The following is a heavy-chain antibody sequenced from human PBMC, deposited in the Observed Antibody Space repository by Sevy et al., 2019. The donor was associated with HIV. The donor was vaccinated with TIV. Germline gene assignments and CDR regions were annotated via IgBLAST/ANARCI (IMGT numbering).Heavy chain of an antibody. Sequence: ASVKVSCKVSGYTLTELSMHWVRQAPGEGLEWMGCFDPEDGETIYAQKFQGRVTMTEDTSTDTAYMELSSLGSDDTDVYYCATTHPIKIVGATRGYYYFMDVWGKGSTVTVSS. CDR2: FDPEDGET. CDR1: GYTLTELS. V-gene: IGHV1-24*01. CDR3: ATTHPIKIVGATRGYYYFMDV. J-gene: IGHJ6*03. D-gene: IGHD1-26*01.